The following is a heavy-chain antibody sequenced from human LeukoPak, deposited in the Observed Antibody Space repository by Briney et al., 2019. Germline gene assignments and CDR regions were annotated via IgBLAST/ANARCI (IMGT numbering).Heavy chain of an antibody. CDR2: ISYDGSNK. CDR1: GFTFISYA. CDR3: ARDIRYCSGGSCYRYFDY. Sequence: PGGSLRLSCAASGFTFISYAMQWVRQAPGKGLEWVAVISYDGSNKYYADSVKGRFTISRDNSKNTLYLQMNSLRAEDTAVYYCARDIRYCSGGSCYRYFDYWGQGTLVTVSS. D-gene: IGHD2-15*01. J-gene: IGHJ4*02. V-gene: IGHV3-30-3*01.